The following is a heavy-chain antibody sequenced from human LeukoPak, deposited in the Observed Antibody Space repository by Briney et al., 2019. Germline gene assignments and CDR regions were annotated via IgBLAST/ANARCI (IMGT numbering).Heavy chain of an antibody. Sequence: SETLSLTCTVSGGSISSYYWSWIRQPPGKGLEWIGYIYYSGSTNYNPSLKGRVTISVDTSKNQFSLKLSSVTAADTAVYYCARAADGRYQLLYGAFDIWGQGTMVTVSS. J-gene: IGHJ3*02. CDR2: IYYSGST. V-gene: IGHV4-59*01. CDR1: GGSISSYY. CDR3: ARAADGRYQLLYGAFDI. D-gene: IGHD2-2*02.